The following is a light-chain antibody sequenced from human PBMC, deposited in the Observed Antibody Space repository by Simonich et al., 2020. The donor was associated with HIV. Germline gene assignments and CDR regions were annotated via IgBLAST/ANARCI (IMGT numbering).Light chain of an antibody. CDR2: KDT. CDR1: ALPKQY. CDR3: QSADSSGKYVV. V-gene: IGLV3-25*03. J-gene: IGLJ2*01. Sequence: SYELTQPPSVSVSPGQTARITCSGDALPKQYSYWYQQKPGQAPVLVIYKDTERPSGIPERFSGSSTGTTFTLTISGVQAEDEADYCCQSADSSGKYVVFGGGTKLTVL.